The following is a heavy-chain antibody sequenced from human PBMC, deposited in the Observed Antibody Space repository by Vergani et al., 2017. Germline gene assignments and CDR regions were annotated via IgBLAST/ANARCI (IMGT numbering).Heavy chain of an antibody. D-gene: IGHD1-20*01. V-gene: IGHV4-4*02. Sequence: QVQLQESGPGLVKPSGTLSLTCAVSGGSISSSNWWSWVRQPPGKGLEWIGEIYHSGSTNYNQSLKSRVTISVDKSKNQFSLKLSSVTAADTAVYYCARFLTGTTIYYYYGMDVWGQGTTVTVSS. CDR1: GGSISSSNW. CDR3: ARFLTGTTIYYYYGMDV. J-gene: IGHJ6*02. CDR2: IYHSGST.